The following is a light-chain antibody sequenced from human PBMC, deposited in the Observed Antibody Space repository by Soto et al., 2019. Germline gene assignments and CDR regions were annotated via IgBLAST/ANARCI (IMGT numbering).Light chain of an antibody. Sequence: DVVMTQSPLSLPVTLGQPASISCRSNQSLVHSDGIAYFSWFQQRPGRSPRRLIYKVSNRDSGVPARLSGSGSGTDFALKISRVEAEDVGVYYCMQGTQWPITFGHVTRREIK. V-gene: IGKV2-30*02. CDR1: QSLVHSDGIAY. CDR2: KVS. CDR3: MQGTQWPIT. J-gene: IGKJ5*01.